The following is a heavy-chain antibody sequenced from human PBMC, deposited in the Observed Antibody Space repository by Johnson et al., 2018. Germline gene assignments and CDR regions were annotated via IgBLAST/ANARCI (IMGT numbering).Heavy chain of an antibody. CDR3: ASLATTDNTLDI. J-gene: IGHJ3*02. CDR2: IWFDGSEK. CDR1: GFIFSDYG. V-gene: IGHV3-33*01. Sequence: QVQLVESGGGVVQPGRSLRLSCAASGFIFSDYGMHWVRQAPGQGLEWVAVIWFDGSEKKYVDSVKGRFTISRDNSKNTLNLQMNSLRVEDTAVYYCASLATTDNTLDIWGHGTVVIVSS. D-gene: IGHD1-14*01.